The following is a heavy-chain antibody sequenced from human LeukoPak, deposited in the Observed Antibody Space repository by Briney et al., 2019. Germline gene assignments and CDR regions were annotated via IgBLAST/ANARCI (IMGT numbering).Heavy chain of an antibody. Sequence: GGSLRLSCAASGFTFSSYSMNWVRQAPGKGLGWVSSISSSSSYIYYADSVKGRFTISRDNAKNSLYLQMNSLRAEDTAVYYCASIDDYGVTGGDGDAFDIWGQGTMVTVSS. CDR2: ISSSSSYI. CDR3: ASIDDYGVTGGDGDAFDI. J-gene: IGHJ3*02. CDR1: GFTFSSYS. V-gene: IGHV3-21*01. D-gene: IGHD4-17*01.